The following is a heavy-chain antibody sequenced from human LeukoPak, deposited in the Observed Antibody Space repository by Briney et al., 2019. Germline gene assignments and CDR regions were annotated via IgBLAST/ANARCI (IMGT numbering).Heavy chain of an antibody. J-gene: IGHJ4*02. CDR2: INPNSGGT. CDR1: GYTFTGYY. D-gene: IGHD3-22*01. CDR3: ARGPNYYDSSGYYFGTDY. Sequence: ASVKVPCKASGYTFTGYYMHWVRQAPGQGLEWMGWINPNSGGTNYAQKFQGRVTMTRDTSISTAYMELSRLRSDDTAVYYCARGPNYYDSSGYYFGTDYWGQGTLVTVSS. V-gene: IGHV1-2*02.